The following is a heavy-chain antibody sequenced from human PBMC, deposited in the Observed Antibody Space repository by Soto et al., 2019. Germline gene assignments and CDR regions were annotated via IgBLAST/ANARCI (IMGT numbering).Heavy chain of an antibody. CDR2: ISTSGSTV. V-gene: IGHV3-48*03. Sequence: XGSLRLSCSAARVTFSTYEMNWVRQAPGKGLEWVSYISTSGSTVYYADSVKGRFTISRDNTRNSLYLQMNSLRDEDTALYYCVRYCSTTLCNGVATRTFDYWGQGTLVTVSS. CDR3: VRYCSTTLCNGVATRTFDY. D-gene: IGHD2-2*01. CDR1: RVTFSTYE. J-gene: IGHJ4*02.